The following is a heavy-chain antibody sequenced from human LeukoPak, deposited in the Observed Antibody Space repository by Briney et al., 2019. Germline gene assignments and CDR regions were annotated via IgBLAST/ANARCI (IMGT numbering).Heavy chain of an antibody. V-gene: IGHV1-18*01. CDR2: ISAYNGNT. CDR1: GYTFTSYG. CDR3: ARVVGGIVVVPAAIRGIFDY. J-gene: IGHJ4*02. D-gene: IGHD2-2*02. Sequence: ASVKVFCKASGYTFTSYGISWVRQAPGQGLEWMGWISAYNGNTNYAQKLQGRVTMTTDTSTSTAYMELRSLRSDDTAVYYCARVVGGIVVVPAAIRGIFDYSGQGTLVTVSS.